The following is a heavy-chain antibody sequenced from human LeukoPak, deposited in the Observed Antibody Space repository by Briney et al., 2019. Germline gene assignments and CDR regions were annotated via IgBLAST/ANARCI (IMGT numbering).Heavy chain of an antibody. J-gene: IGHJ4*02. D-gene: IGHD6-19*01. V-gene: IGHV4-38-2*02. CDR2: IYHSGST. CDR3: ARGTVGGAVAGTEQWELLYYFDY. Sequence: SETLSLTCTVSGYSISSGYYWGWIRQPPGKGLEWIGSIYHSGSTYYNPSLKSRVTMSVDTSKNQFSLKLSSVTAADTAVYYCARGTVGGAVAGTEQWELLYYFDYWGQGTLVTVSS. CDR1: GYSISSGYY.